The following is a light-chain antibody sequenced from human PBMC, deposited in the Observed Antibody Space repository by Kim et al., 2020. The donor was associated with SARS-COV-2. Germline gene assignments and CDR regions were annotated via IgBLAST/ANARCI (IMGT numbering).Light chain of an antibody. Sequence: VIWMTQSPSLLSASTGDRVTISCQMSQDVSSYLAWYQQKPGKAPELLIYAASSLQSGVPSRFSGSGSGTDFTLTISGLQSEDFATYYCQQYYSFPYTFGQGTKLEI. V-gene: IGKV1D-8*01. CDR3: QQYYSFPYT. J-gene: IGKJ2*01. CDR1: QDVSSY. CDR2: AAS.